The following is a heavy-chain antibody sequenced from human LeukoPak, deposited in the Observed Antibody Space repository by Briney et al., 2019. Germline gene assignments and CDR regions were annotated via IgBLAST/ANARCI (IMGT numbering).Heavy chain of an antibody. Sequence: GGSLRLSVPGLEFPFVPFGMTWFGRVPGKGLDGLAFIRDHGSNKYYAESVKGRFTISRDNSKNTLHLQMKSLRAEDTAVYYCAKDHCGSCSGDDYFDHWGQGALVTVSS. J-gene: IGHJ4*02. D-gene: IGHD2-15*01. CDR3: AKDHCGSCSGDDYFDH. CDR2: IRDHGSNK. V-gene: IGHV3-30*02. CDR1: EFPFVPFG.